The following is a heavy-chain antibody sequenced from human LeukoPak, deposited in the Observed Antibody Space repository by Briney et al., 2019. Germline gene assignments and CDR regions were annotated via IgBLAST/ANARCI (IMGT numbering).Heavy chain of an antibody. CDR2: INHSGST. J-gene: IGHJ6*02. CDR3: ARGRKLQAPSYYYYYGMDV. CDR1: GGSISSGAYP. V-gene: IGHV4-39*07. D-gene: IGHD1-14*01. Sequence: SETLSLTCTVSGGSISSGAYPWSWIRQPPGKGLEWIGEINHSGSTNYNPSLKSRVTISVDTSKNQFSLKLSSVTAADTAVYYCARGRKLQAPSYYYYYGMDVWGQGTTVTVSS.